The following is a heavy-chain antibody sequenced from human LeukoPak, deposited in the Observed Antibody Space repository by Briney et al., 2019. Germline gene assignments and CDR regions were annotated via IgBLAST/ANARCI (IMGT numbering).Heavy chain of an antibody. CDR2: FYYSGST. CDR3: AKVKGGYFYALDS. J-gene: IGHJ4*02. Sequence: PSETLSLTCTVSGGSISNRPYCWGWIRQPPGKGLEWLGNFYYSGSTYYKPSLKSRVAISLDTSKNQFALSLSSVTAADTAVYYCAKVKGGYFYALDSWGQGTLVTVHS. CDR1: GGSISNRPYC. D-gene: IGHD5-12*01. V-gene: IGHV4-39*06.